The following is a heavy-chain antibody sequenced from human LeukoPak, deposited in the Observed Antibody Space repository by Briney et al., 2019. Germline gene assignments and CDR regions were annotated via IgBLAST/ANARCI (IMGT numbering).Heavy chain of an antibody. CDR2: IYYSGST. Sequence: PLETLSLTCTVSGGSISSYYWSWIRQPPGKGLEWIGYIYYSGSTNYNPSLKSRVTKSVDTSKNQFSRKLSSVTAAYTAVYYCARVSYCLDRWGQGTLVTVSS. V-gene: IGHV4-59*01. CDR1: GGSISSYY. J-gene: IGHJ5*02. CDR3: ARVSYCLDR. D-gene: IGHD5-18*01.